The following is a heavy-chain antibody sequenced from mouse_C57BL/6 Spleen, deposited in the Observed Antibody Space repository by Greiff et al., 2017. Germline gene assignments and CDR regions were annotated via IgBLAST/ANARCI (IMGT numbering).Heavy chain of an antibody. J-gene: IGHJ2*01. CDR2: ISSGSSTI. CDR3: ARYYYGSLYYFDY. D-gene: IGHD1-1*01. CDR1: GFTFSDYG. V-gene: IGHV5-17*01. Sequence: EVQLQESGGGLVKPGGSLKLSCAASGFTFSDYGMHWVRQAPEKGLEWVAYISSGSSTIYYADTVKGRFNISRDNAKNTLFLQMTSLRSEDTAMYYCARYYYGSLYYFDYWGQGTTLTVSS.